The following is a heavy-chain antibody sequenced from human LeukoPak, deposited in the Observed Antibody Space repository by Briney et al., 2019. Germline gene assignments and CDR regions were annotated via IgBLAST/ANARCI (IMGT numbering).Heavy chain of an antibody. J-gene: IGHJ3*02. Sequence: PGRSLRLSCAASGFTFSSYAMHWVRQAPGKGLEWVAVISYDGSNKYYADSVKGRFTISRDNSKNTLYLQMNSLRAEDTAVYYCARDFMITFGGVIVQGAFDIWGQGTMVTVSS. V-gene: IGHV3-30-3*01. CDR1: GFTFSSYA. CDR2: ISYDGSNK. D-gene: IGHD3-16*02. CDR3: ARDFMITFGGVIVQGAFDI.